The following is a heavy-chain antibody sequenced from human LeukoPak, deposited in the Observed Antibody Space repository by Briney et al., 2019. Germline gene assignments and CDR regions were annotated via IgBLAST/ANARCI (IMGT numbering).Heavy chain of an antibody. CDR2: IYYSGNT. V-gene: IGHV4-59*12. J-gene: IGHJ4*02. CDR3: AREVHSGYYFDY. CDR1: GGSISSYY. D-gene: IGHD6-25*01. Sequence: SETLSLTCTVSGGSISSYYWSWIRQPLGKGLEWIGYIYYSGNTNYNPSLKSRVTMSVDTSKNQFSLHLNSVTPEDTAVYYCAREVHSGYYFDYWGQGTLVTVSS.